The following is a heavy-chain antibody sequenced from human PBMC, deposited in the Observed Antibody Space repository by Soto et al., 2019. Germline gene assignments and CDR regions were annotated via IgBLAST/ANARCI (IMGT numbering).Heavy chain of an antibody. D-gene: IGHD7-27*01. J-gene: IGHJ2*01. V-gene: IGHV3-33*08. CDR1: GFTFSSYG. Sequence: GGSLRLSCAASGFTFSSYGMHWVRQAPGKGLEWVAVIWYDGSNKYYADSVKGRFTISRDNSKNTLYLQMNSLRAEDTAVYYCARDRVKLTGDRRYFDLWGRGTLVTVSS. CDR2: IWYDGSNK. CDR3: ARDRVKLTGDRRYFDL.